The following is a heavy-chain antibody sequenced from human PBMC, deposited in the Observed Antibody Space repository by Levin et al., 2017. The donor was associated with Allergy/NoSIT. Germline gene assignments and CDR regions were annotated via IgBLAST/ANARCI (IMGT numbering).Heavy chain of an antibody. CDR2: IKSKTDGGTT. V-gene: IGHV3-15*01. CDR3: TTAPIGYYYYGMDV. J-gene: IGHJ6*02. CDR1: GFTFSNAW. Sequence: AGGSLRLSCAASGFTFSNAWMSWVRQAPGKGLEWVGRIKSKTDGGTTDYAAPVKGRFTISRDDSKNTLYLQMNSLKTEDTAVYYCTTAPIGYYYYGMDVWGQGTTVTVSS.